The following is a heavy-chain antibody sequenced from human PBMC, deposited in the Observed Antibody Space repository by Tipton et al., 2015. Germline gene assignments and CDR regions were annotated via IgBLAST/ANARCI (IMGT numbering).Heavy chain of an antibody. CDR2: SYYSGST. V-gene: IGHV4-31*03. D-gene: IGHD2-2*01. CDR3: AGSHHERAVEVPAAILVY. Sequence: TLSLTCTVSGGSIASAAYYWTWIRQHPGKGLEWIGYSYYSGSTYYNPSLKSRVSISVDTSKNQFSLKLNSVTAADTAVYYCAGSHHERAVEVPAAILVYWGQGTLVAVSS. J-gene: IGHJ4*02. CDR1: GGSIASAAYY.